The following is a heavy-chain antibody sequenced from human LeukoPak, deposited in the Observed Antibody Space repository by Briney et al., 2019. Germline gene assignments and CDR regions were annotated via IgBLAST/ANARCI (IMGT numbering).Heavy chain of an antibody. V-gene: IGHV4-59*08. D-gene: IGHD3-16*02. CDR1: GGSISSYY. CDR2: IYYSGST. J-gene: IGHJ3*02. CDR3: ARRHEDYVWGSYRLSDAFDI. Sequence: PSETLSLTCTVSGGSISSYYWSWLRQPPGKGLEWIGNIYYSGSTNYNSSLKSRVTISVDTSKNQFSLKLSSVTAADTAVYYCARRHEDYVWGSYRLSDAFDIWGQGTMVTVSS.